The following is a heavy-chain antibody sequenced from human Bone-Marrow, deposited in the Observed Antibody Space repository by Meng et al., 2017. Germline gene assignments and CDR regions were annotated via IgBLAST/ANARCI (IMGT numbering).Heavy chain of an antibody. V-gene: IGHV4-61*01. CDR2: IYYSGIT. Sequence: LSCTVSGGSITSSSYYRSWIRQPPGKGLEWIGYIYYSGITNYNPSLRSRVTISVDTSKTQFSLRLTFVTAADTALYYCARAPTYCSGGSCYSGGAFDIWGQGAMVTVSS. D-gene: IGHD2-15*01. CDR3: ARAPTYCSGGSCYSGGAFDI. J-gene: IGHJ3*02. CDR1: GGSITSSSYY.